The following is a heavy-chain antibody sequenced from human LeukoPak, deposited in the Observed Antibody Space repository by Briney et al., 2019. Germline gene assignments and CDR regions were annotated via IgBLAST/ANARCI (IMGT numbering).Heavy chain of an antibody. J-gene: IGHJ4*02. CDR2: VNPNSGGT. CDR1: GYTFTYYY. CDR3: VRSPYHSNPHFDY. D-gene: IGHD3-22*01. Sequence: ASVKVSFKASGYTFTYYYMHWVRQAPGQGPEWLGWVNPNSGGTYYAQKFQGRVTVTRDTSISTAYMELSGLRSDDTAVYYCVRSPYHSNPHFDYWGQGTLVTVSS. V-gene: IGHV1-2*02.